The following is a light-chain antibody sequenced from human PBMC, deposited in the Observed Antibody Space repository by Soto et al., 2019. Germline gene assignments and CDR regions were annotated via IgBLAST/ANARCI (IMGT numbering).Light chain of an antibody. CDR1: QSISRY. CDR3: QQYGSSPYH. Sequence: IVLTQSPGTLSLSPGERTTLYCMASQSISRYLAWYQQKPGQAPRLLIYGASSRATGIPDRFSGSGSGTDFTLTISRLEPEDFAVYYCQQYGSSPYHFGQGTRREIK. V-gene: IGKV3-20*01. CDR2: GAS. J-gene: IGKJ5*01.